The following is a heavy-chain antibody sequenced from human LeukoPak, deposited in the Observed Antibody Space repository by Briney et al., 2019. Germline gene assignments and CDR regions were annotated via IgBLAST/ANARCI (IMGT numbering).Heavy chain of an antibody. D-gene: IGHD3-10*01. CDR1: GFTFSSYA. Sequence: GGSLRLSCAASGFTFSSYAMSWVRQAPGKGLEWVSAISGSGGSTFYADSVKGRFTISRDNSKNTLYLQMNSLRAEDTAVYYCAKNRVETPYYYYYYMDVWGKGTTVTVSS. J-gene: IGHJ6*03. V-gene: IGHV3-23*01. CDR3: AKNRVETPYYYYYYMDV. CDR2: ISGSGGST.